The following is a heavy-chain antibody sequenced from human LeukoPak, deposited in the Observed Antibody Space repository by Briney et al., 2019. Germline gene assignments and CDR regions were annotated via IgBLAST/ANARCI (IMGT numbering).Heavy chain of an antibody. Sequence: GASVRVSCKASGYTFTSYGISWVRQAPGQGLEWMGWISAYNGNTNYAQKLQGRVTMTTDTSTSTAYMELRSLRSDDTAVYYCARESGYDSSGYYYHYFDYWGQGTLVTVSS. CDR2: ISAYNGNT. J-gene: IGHJ4*02. CDR3: ARESGYDSSGYYYHYFDY. CDR1: GYTFTSYG. D-gene: IGHD3-22*01. V-gene: IGHV1-18*01.